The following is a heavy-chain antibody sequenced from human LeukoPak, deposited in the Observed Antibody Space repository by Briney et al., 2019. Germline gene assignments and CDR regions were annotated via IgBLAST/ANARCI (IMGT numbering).Heavy chain of an antibody. Sequence: GGSLRLSCAASGFTFSSYSMNWVRQAPGKGLEWVSSISSSSSYIYYADSVKGRFTISRDNAKNSLYLQMNSLRAEDTAVYYCARKKRIAARPHAEGRFYYYYMDVWGKGTTVTVSS. J-gene: IGHJ6*03. CDR2: ISSSSSYI. CDR1: GFTFSSYS. V-gene: IGHV3-21*01. D-gene: IGHD6-6*01. CDR3: ARKKRIAARPHAEGRFYYYYMDV.